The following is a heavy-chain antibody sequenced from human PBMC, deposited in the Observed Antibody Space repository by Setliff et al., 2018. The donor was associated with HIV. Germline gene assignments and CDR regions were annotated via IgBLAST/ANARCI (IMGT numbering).Heavy chain of an antibody. Sequence: SETLSLTCTVSGGSISSHYWSWIRQPPGKGLEWIGYIYYSGSSYYNPSLKSRVTMSVDTSKNQFSVKLSSVTAADTAVYYCARSVVVVTVGWFDPWGQGTLVTAPQ. CDR1: GGSISSHY. D-gene: IGHD2-21*02. V-gene: IGHV4-59*04. J-gene: IGHJ5*02. CDR3: ARSVVVVTVGWFDP. CDR2: IYYSGSS.